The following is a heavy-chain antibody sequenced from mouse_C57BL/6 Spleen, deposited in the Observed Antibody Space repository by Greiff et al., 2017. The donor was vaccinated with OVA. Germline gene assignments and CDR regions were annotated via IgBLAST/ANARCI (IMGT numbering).Heavy chain of an antibody. CDR3: TRNYYHGSSRGYYFDY. D-gene: IGHD1-1*01. CDR2: IDPETGGT. CDR1: GYTFTDYE. J-gene: IGHJ2*01. Sequence: VQLQQSGAELVRPGASVTLSCKASGYTFTDYEMHWVKQTPVHGLEWIGAIDPETGGTAYNQKFKGKAILTADKSSSTAYMELRSLTSEDSAIYYYTRNYYHGSSRGYYFDYWGQGTTLTVSS. V-gene: IGHV1-15*01.